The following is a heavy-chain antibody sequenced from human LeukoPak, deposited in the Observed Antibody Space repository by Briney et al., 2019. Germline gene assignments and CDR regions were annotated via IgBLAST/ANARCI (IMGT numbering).Heavy chain of an antibody. V-gene: IGHV4-61*02. D-gene: IGHD3-22*01. Sequence: TPSQTLSLTCTVSGGSISRGSYYWSWIRQPAGKGLEWIGRIYTSGSTNYNPSLKSRVTISVDTSKNQFSLKLSSVTAADTAVYYCAREAGYYYDSSGRRSDYWGQGTLVTVSS. CDR2: IYTSGST. J-gene: IGHJ4*02. CDR1: GGSISRGSYY. CDR3: AREAGYYYDSSGRRSDY.